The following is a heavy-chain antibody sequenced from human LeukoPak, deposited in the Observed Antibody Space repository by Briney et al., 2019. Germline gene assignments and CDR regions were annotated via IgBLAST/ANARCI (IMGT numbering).Heavy chain of an antibody. CDR3: ARDVALAADGTSAADY. D-gene: IGHD6-13*01. CDR1: GFTVSSYG. J-gene: IGHJ4*02. CDR2: IWYDGSNK. V-gene: IGHV3-33*01. Sequence: GRCLRLSWAASGFTVSSYGMDWVRQAPGKGLEWVAVIWYDGSNKYYADSVKGRFTISRDNSKNTLYLQMNSLRAEDTAVYYCARDVALAADGTSAADYWGQGTLVTVSS.